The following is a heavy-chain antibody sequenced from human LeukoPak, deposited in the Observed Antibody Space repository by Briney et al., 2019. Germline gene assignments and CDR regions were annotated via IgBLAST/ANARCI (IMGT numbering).Heavy chain of an antibody. CDR2: IYYSGST. CDR3: ARVLVRYCSSTSCYPDWFDP. V-gene: IGHV4-31*03. D-gene: IGHD2-2*01. J-gene: IGHJ5*02. Sequence: PSETLSLTCTVSGGSISSGGYYWSWIRQHPGKGLEWIGYIYYSGSTYYNPSLKSRVTISVDTSKNQFSLKLSSVTAADTAVYYCARVLVRYCSSTSCYPDWFDPWGQGTLVTVSS. CDR1: GGSISSGGYY.